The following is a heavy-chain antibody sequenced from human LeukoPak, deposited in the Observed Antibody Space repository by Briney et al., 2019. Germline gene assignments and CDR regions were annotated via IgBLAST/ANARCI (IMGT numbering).Heavy chain of an antibody. V-gene: IGHV4-39*01. Sequence: SETLSLTCTVSGGSISSSSYYWGWIRQPPGTGLEWIGSIYYSGSTYYNPSLKSRVTISVDTSKNQFSLKLSSVTAADTAVYYCARQRWLQFLDYWGQGTLVTVSS. CDR3: ARQRWLQFLDY. CDR1: GGSISSSSYY. J-gene: IGHJ4*02. D-gene: IGHD5-24*01. CDR2: IYYSGST.